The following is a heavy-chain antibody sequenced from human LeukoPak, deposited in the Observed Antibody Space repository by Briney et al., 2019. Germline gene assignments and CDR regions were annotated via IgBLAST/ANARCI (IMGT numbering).Heavy chain of an antibody. Sequence: GGSLRLSCAASGFIFSSYSMNWVRQAPGKGLEWVSSITSSSSYIYYADSVKGRFTLSRDNAKNSLYLQMNSLRAEDTAVYYCARDRPDPYYYYMDVWGKGTTVTISS. V-gene: IGHV3-21*01. CDR1: GFIFSSYS. CDR2: ITSSSSYI. J-gene: IGHJ6*03. CDR3: ARDRPDPYYYYMDV.